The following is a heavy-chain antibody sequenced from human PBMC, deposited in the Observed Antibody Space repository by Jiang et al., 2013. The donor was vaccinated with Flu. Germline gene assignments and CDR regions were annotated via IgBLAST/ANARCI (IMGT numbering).Heavy chain of an antibody. D-gene: IGHD2-21*01. CDR1: TESLPGHH. Sequence: LLKPSETLSLTCAIYTESLPGHHWTWIRQPPGQGLEWLGEATQSGDSRYTSSLRSRLSISLDTSRREVSLRLTSVTAADTAVYFCARGTSCGRAGCHLPTTERNWFDPWGQGTMVTVSS. V-gene: IGHV4-34*01. CDR2: ATQSGDS. CDR3: ARGTSCGRAGCHLPTTERNWFDP. J-gene: IGHJ5*02.